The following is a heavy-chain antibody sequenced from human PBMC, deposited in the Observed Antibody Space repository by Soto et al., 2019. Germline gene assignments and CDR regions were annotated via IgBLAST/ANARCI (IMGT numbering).Heavy chain of an antibody. Sequence: QVQLVESGGGVVQPGRSLRLSCAASGFTFSSYAMHWVRQAPGKGLEWVAVISYDGSNKYYADSVKGRFTISRDNSKNTLYLQMNSLRAEDTAVYYCAKDLRGSYYNWFDPWGQGTLVTVSS. CDR3: AKDLRGSYYNWFDP. V-gene: IGHV3-30-3*01. CDR1: GFTFSSYA. J-gene: IGHJ5*02. D-gene: IGHD1-26*01. CDR2: ISYDGSNK.